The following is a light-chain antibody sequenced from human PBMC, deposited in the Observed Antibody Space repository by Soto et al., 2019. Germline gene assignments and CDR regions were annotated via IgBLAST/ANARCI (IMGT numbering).Light chain of an antibody. Sequence: DIVMTQSPESLAVSLGERATINCKSSQSVFSNSIAWYQQKPGQPPKLLIYWASTRESGVPDRFSGSGSGKDFTLALRSLLSEDVAVYYCQQYSNTPQTFGQGTKLEIK. CDR3: QQYSNTPQT. V-gene: IGKV4-1*01. CDR1: QSVFSNS. J-gene: IGKJ2*01. CDR2: WAS.